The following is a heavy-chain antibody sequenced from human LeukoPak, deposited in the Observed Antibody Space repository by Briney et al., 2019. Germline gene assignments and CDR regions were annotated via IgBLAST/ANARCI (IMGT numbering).Heavy chain of an antibody. Sequence: GGSLRLSCAASGFTFSSYWMSWVRQAPGKGLEWVAIIWYDGSNKYYADSVKGRFTISRDNSKNTLYLQMNSLRAEDTAVYFCARDQGYNYGSPFDYWGQGTLVTVSS. J-gene: IGHJ4*02. CDR3: ARDQGYNYGSPFDY. CDR1: GFTFSSYW. CDR2: IWYDGSNK. D-gene: IGHD5-18*01. V-gene: IGHV3-33*08.